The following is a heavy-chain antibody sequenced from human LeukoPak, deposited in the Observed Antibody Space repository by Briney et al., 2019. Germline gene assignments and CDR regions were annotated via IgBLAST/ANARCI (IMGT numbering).Heavy chain of an antibody. Sequence: PGGSLRLSCAASGFTFSSYGMHWVRQAPGKGLEWVAVISYDGSNKYYADSVKGRFTISRDNSKNTLYLQMNSLRAEDTAVYYCAKERGYSSGYNWFDPWGQGTLVTVSS. D-gene: IGHD6-19*01. CDR1: GFTFSSYG. V-gene: IGHV3-30*18. J-gene: IGHJ5*02. CDR3: AKERGYSSGYNWFDP. CDR2: ISYDGSNK.